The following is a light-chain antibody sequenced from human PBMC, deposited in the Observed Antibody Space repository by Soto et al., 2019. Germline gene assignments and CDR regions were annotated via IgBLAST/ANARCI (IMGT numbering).Light chain of an antibody. J-gene: IGLJ3*02. V-gene: IGLV2-14*01. CDR3: NSYTNKSTWV. CDR2: EVN. Sequence: QSALTQPASVSGSPGQSITISCTGTSRDVGGYEYVSWYQQHPGKAPKLVIYEVNNRASEISTRFSGSRSGNTASLTISALQTGDEADYYCNSYTNKSTWVFGGGTKLTVL. CDR1: SRDVGGYEY.